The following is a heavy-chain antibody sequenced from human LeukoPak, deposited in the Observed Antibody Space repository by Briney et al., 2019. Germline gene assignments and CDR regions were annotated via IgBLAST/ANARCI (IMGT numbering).Heavy chain of an antibody. J-gene: IGHJ6*02. Sequence: SVKVSCKASGYTFTSYGISWVRQAPGQGLEWMGGIIPIFGTANYAQKFQGRVTITADESTSTAYMELSSLRSEDTAVYYCAIVTAAYPSWGQGTTVTVSS. CDR2: IIPIFGTA. D-gene: IGHD2-2*02. CDR1: GYTFTSYG. V-gene: IGHV1-69*13. CDR3: AIVTAAYPS.